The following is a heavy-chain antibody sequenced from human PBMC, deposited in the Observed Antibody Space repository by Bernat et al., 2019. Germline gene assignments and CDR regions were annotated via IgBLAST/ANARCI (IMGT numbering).Heavy chain of an antibody. CDR3: ARVPSPYYYDSSGYAKRYYYYGMDV. V-gene: IGHV3-33*01. D-gene: IGHD3-22*01. J-gene: IGHJ6*02. Sequence: QVQLVESGGGVVQPGRSLRLSCAVSGFTFSSYGMHWVRQAPGKGLEWVAVIWYDGSNKYYADSVKGRFTISRDNSKNTLYLQMNSLRAEDTVVYYCARVPSPYYYDSSGYAKRYYYYGMDVWGQGTTVTVSS. CDR2: IWYDGSNK. CDR1: GFTFSSYG.